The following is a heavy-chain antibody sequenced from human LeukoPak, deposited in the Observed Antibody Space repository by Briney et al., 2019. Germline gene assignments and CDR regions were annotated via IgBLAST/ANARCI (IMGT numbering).Heavy chain of an antibody. J-gene: IGHJ2*01. V-gene: IGHV3-66*01. CDR2: IYTGGYT. CDR3: ARVGANPGHWDFDL. Sequence: PGGSLRLSCVVSGFTFTSYAMSWVRQAPGKGLEWVSIIYTGGYTSYADSVKGRFTISRDNSKNTLYLQMNSLRADDTAVYYCARVGANPGHWDFDLWGRGTLVTVSS. CDR1: GFTFTSYA. D-gene: IGHD1-26*01.